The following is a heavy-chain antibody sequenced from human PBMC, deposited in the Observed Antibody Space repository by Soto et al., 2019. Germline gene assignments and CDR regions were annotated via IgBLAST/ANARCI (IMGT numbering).Heavy chain of an antibody. V-gene: IGHV4-61*01. Sequence: SETLSLTCTVSGGSVSSGSYYWSWIRQPPGKGLEWIGYINYSGSTNYNPSLKSRVTISVDTSKTQFSLKLKYVTAADTAVYFCARFTGSYSAFWGQGTLVTVSS. D-gene: IGHD2-8*02. CDR2: INYSGST. CDR1: GGSVSSGSYY. J-gene: IGHJ4*02. CDR3: ARFTGSYSAF.